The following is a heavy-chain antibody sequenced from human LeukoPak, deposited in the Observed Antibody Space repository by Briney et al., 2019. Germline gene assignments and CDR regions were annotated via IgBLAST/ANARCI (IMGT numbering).Heavy chain of an antibody. D-gene: IGHD2-2*02. Sequence: SETLSLTCTVSGGSISSGGYYWSWIRQHPGKGLEWIGYIYYSGSTYYNPSLKSRVTISVDTSKNQFSLKLSPVTAADTAVFYCAKTYCSSTSCYNVFDIWGQGTMVTVSS. CDR3: AKTYCSSTSCYNVFDI. V-gene: IGHV4-31*03. J-gene: IGHJ3*02. CDR2: IYYSGST. CDR1: GGSISSGGYY.